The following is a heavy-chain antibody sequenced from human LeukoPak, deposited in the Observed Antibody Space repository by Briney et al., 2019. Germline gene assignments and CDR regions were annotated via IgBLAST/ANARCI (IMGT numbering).Heavy chain of an antibody. V-gene: IGHV4-39*01. J-gene: IGHJ4*02. Sequence: SETLSLTCTVSGGSISSSIYYWGWIRQPPGKGLEWIGSIYYSGSTYYNPSLKSRVTISVDTSKNQFSLKLSSVTAADTAVYYCAGHHPRNTVDFWGQGTLVTVSS. CDR1: GGSISSSIYY. CDR2: IYYSGST. CDR3: AGHHPRNTVDF. D-gene: IGHD2-8*02.